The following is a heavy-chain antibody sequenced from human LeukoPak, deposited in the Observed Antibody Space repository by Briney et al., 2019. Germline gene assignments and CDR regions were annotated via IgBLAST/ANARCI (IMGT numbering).Heavy chain of an antibody. V-gene: IGHV7-4-1*02. D-gene: IGHD6-6*01. J-gene: IGHJ4*02. CDR1: GYTFTSYA. Sequence: ASVKVSCKASGYTFTSYAMNWVRQAPGQGLEWMGWINTNTGNPTYAQGFTGRFVFSLDTSVSTAYLQISSLKAEDTAVYYCARGSSIAARLGYFDYWGQGTLVAVSS. CDR3: ARGSSIAARLGYFDY. CDR2: INTNTGNP.